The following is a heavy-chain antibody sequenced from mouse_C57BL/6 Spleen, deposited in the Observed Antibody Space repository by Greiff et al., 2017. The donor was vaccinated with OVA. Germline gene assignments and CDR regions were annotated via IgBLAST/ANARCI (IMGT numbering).Heavy chain of an antibody. V-gene: IGHV5-9*01. Sequence: EVQVVESGGGLVKPGGSLKLSCAASGFTFSSYTMSWVRQTPEKRLEWVATISGGGGNTYYPDSVKGRFTISRDNAKNTLYLQMSSLRSEDTALYYCARHTHDGYYWFAYWGQGTLVTVSA. J-gene: IGHJ3*01. CDR1: GFTFSSYT. D-gene: IGHD2-3*01. CDR2: ISGGGGNT. CDR3: ARHTHDGYYWFAY.